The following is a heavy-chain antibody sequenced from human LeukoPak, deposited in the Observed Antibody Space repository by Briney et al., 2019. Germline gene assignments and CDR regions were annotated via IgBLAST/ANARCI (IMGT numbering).Heavy chain of an antibody. V-gene: IGHV4-61*05. Sequence: PSETLSLTCTVSGGSISSSSYYWGWIRQPPGKGLEWIGYIYYSGSTNYNPSLKSRVTISIDTSKNQFSLKLSSVTAADTAVYYCARLRPRMITFGEVIGWFDPWGQGTLVTVSS. CDR1: GGSISSSSYY. CDR2: IYYSGST. J-gene: IGHJ5*02. D-gene: IGHD3-16*01. CDR3: ARLRPRMITFGEVIGWFDP.